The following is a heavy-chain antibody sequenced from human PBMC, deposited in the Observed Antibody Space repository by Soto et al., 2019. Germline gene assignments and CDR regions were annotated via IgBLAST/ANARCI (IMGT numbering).Heavy chain of an antibody. D-gene: IGHD1-26*01. CDR3: ARDGEWDDAFDI. CDR2: ISAGTSAI. J-gene: IGHJ3*02. V-gene: IGHV3-11*01. Sequence: GGSLRLSCAASGFTFSDYYMTWIRQAPGKGLEWVSYISAGTSAIYYADSVKGRFTISRDNAKNSLYLEMNSLRAEDSAVYYCARDGEWDDAFDIWGQGTKVTVSS. CDR1: GFTFSDYY.